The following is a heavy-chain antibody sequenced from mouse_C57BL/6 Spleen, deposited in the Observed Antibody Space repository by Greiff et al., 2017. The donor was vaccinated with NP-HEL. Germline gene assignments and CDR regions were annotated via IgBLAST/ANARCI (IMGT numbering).Heavy chain of an antibody. Sequence: EVKLMESGGDLVKPGGSLKLSCAASGFTFSSYGMSWVRQTPDKRLEWVATISSGGSYTYYPDSVKGRFTISRDNAKNTLYLQMSSLKSEDTAMYYCARHALFYGSSHAMDYWGQGTSVTVSS. D-gene: IGHD1-1*01. CDR2: ISSGGSYT. CDR1: GFTFSSYG. CDR3: ARHALFYGSSHAMDY. V-gene: IGHV5-6*01. J-gene: IGHJ4*01.